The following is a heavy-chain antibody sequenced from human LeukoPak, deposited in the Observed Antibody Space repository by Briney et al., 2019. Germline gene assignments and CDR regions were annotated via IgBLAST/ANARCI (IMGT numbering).Heavy chain of an antibody. D-gene: IGHD3-10*01. CDR3: ARGSGLWFGKLGY. J-gene: IGHJ4*02. CDR2: IKQDGSER. Sequence: GGSLRLSCAASGFTFSSYAMSWVRQAPGKGLEWVANIKQDGSERYYVDSVKGRFTISRDNAKNSLYLQMNSLRAEDTAVYYCARGSGLWFGKLGYWGQGTLVTVPS. CDR1: GFTFSSYA. V-gene: IGHV3-7*04.